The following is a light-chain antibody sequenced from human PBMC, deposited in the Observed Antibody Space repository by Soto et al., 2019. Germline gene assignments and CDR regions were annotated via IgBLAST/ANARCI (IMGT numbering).Light chain of an antibody. J-gene: IGLJ3*02. Sequence: QSALTQPASVSGSPGQSITISCTGTTSDIGGYNYVSWHQQHPGKAPKLMIHEVRYRPSGVSNRVSGSKSGNTASLTISGLQAEDEADYYCSSYASSGTLVFGGGTKVTVL. CDR3: SSYASSGTLV. CDR1: TSDIGGYNY. V-gene: IGLV2-14*01. CDR2: EVR.